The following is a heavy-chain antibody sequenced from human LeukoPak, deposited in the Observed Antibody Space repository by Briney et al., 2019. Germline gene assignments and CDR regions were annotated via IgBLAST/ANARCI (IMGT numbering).Heavy chain of an antibody. Sequence: PGGSLRLSCAASGFTFSSYWMSWVRQAPGKGLEWVANIKQDGSEKYYVDSVKGRFTISRDNAKNSLYLQTNSLRAEDTAVYYCARRCSSTSCYRGENWFDPWGQGTLVTVSS. CDR2: IKQDGSEK. V-gene: IGHV3-7*01. J-gene: IGHJ5*02. CDR1: GFTFSSYW. D-gene: IGHD2-2*02. CDR3: ARRCSSTSCYRGENWFDP.